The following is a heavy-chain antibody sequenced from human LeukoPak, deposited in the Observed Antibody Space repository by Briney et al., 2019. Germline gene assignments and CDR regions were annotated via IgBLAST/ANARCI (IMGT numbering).Heavy chain of an antibody. CDR3: ARGEYYYDSSGYYYPR. CDR2: IYYSGST. CDR1: GGYISSYY. J-gene: IGHJ4*02. D-gene: IGHD3-22*01. V-gene: IGHV4-59*01. Sequence: SETLSLTCSVSGGYISSYYWSWIRQPPGKGLEWIGYIYYSGSTNYNPSLKSRVTISVDTSKNQFSLKLSSVTAADTAVYYCARGEYYYDSSGYYYPRWGQGTLVTVSS.